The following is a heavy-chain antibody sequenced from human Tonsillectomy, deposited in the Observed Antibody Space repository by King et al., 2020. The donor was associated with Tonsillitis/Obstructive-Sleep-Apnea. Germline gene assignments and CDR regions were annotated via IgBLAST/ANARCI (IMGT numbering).Heavy chain of an antibody. J-gene: IGHJ5*02. CDR3: ARGGDIVVVPAAMGGLDWFDP. CDR2: LNSDGSST. D-gene: IGHD2-2*01. Sequence: EVQLVESGGGLVQPGGSLRLSCAASGFTFSSYWMHWVRQAPGKGLVWVSRLNSDGSSTSYAYSVKGRFTISRDNAKNTLYLQMNSLRAEDTAVYYCARGGDIVVVPAAMGGLDWFDPWGQGTLVTVSS. V-gene: IGHV3-74*01. CDR1: GFTFSSYW.